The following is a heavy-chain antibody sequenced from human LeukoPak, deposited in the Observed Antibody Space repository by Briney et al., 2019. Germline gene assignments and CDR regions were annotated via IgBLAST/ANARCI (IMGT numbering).Heavy chain of an antibody. J-gene: IGHJ4*02. CDR3: ARGVGSSGSMYDY. CDR2: INHSGST. CDR1: GGSFSGYY. Sequence: SETLSLNCAVYGGSFSGYYWSWIRQPPGKGLEWIGEINHSGSTNYNPSLKSRVTISVDTSKNQFSLKLSSVTAADTAVYYCARGVGSSGSMYDYWGQGTLVTVSS. D-gene: IGHD3-22*01. V-gene: IGHV4-34*01.